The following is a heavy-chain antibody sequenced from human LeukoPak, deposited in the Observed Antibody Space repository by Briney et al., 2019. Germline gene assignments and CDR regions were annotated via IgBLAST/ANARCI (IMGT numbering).Heavy chain of an antibody. J-gene: IGHJ6*03. CDR1: GFTFDDYG. V-gene: IGHV3-21*01. Sequence: PGGSLRLSCAASGFTFDDYGMSWVRQAPGKGLEWVSSITSSSTYIYYADSVKGRFTISRDNAKNSLYLQMNSLRAEDTAVYYCARDPYSGGYGDYYYYYMDLWGQGTTVTISS. CDR3: ARDPYSGGYGDYYYYYMDL. CDR2: ITSSSTYI. D-gene: IGHD1-26*01.